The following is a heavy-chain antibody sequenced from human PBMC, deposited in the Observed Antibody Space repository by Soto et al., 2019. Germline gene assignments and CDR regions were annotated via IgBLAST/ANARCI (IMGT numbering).Heavy chain of an antibody. V-gene: IGHV3-23*01. J-gene: IGHJ4*02. CDR2: ISGGGDNT. CDR1: GFTVSIYA. D-gene: IGHD1-26*01. CDR3: AKDQGGDGSSYFDH. Sequence: GGSLRLSCAASGFTVSIYAMSWVRQAPGKGLEWVSAISGGGDNTYYADSVRGRFTISRDNSKNTLYLQMNSLRAEDTAVYFCAKDQGGDGSSYFDHWGQGTLVTVSS.